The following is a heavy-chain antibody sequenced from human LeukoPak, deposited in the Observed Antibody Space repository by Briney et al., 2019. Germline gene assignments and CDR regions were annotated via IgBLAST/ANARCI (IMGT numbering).Heavy chain of an antibody. D-gene: IGHD6-19*01. CDR3: ARVGSGWSVDY. Sequence: SETLSLTCTVSGGSIRSGRYYWRWIRQPAGKGLEWIGRIYTSGSTNYNPSLKSRVTISADTSKNQFSLKLSSVAAADTAVYYCARVGSGWSVDYWGQGTLVIVSS. CDR1: GGSIRSGRYY. J-gene: IGHJ4*02. CDR2: IYTSGST. V-gene: IGHV4-61*02.